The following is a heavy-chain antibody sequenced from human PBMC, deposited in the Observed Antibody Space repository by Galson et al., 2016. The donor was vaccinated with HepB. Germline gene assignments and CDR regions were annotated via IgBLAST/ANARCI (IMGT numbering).Heavy chain of an antibody. CDR1: GGSIGSPYW. Sequence: TLSLTCAVSGGSIGSPYWWNWVRQPPGKGLEWIGEIYHSGTTSYNPSLKSRVTISIDKSKNRFSLKLNSVTAADTAVFYCARRDGFNQYYFDYWGQGTLITVSS. CDR2: IYHSGTT. V-gene: IGHV4-4*02. J-gene: IGHJ4*02. D-gene: IGHD5-24*01. CDR3: ARRDGFNQYYFDY.